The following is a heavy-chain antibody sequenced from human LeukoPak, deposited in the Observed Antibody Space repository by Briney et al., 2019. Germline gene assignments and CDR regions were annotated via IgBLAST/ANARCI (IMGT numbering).Heavy chain of an antibody. CDR2: IKQDGSEK. V-gene: IGHV3-7*05. CDR1: GFTFSSYW. CDR3: ARDTSVGATPLDY. D-gene: IGHD1-26*01. J-gene: IGHJ4*02. Sequence: GGSLRLSCAASGFTFSSYWMTWVRQAPGKGLERVANIKQDGSEKYYVDSVKGRFTISRDNAKRSLYLQMNSLRAEDTAVYYCARDTSVGATPLDYWGQGSLVTVSS.